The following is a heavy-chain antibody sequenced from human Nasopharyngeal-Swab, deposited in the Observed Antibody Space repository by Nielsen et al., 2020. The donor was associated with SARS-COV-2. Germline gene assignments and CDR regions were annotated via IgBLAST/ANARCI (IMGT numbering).Heavy chain of an antibody. CDR3: ARGDRSGSYYPDY. CDR2: ISSSSSYI. V-gene: IGHV3-21*01. D-gene: IGHD3-10*01. Sequence: ESLKISCAASGFTFSSYSMNWVRQAPGKGLEWVSSISSSSSYIYYADSVKGRFTISRDNAKNSLYLQMNSLRAEDTAVYYCARGDRSGSYYPDYWGQGTLVTVSS. CDR1: GFTFSSYS. J-gene: IGHJ4*02.